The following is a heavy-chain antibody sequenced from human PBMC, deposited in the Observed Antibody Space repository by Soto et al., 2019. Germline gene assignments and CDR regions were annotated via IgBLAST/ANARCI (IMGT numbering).Heavy chain of an antibody. Sequence: EASVKVACKASGYTFTGYAMHWVRQAPGQRLEWMGWINAGNGNTKYSQKFQGRVTITRDTSASTAYMELSSLRSEDTAVYYCARAVAVAADFDYWGQGTLVTVSS. CDR2: INAGNGNT. J-gene: IGHJ4*02. CDR3: ARAVAVAADFDY. D-gene: IGHD6-19*01. V-gene: IGHV1-3*01. CDR1: GYTFTGYA.